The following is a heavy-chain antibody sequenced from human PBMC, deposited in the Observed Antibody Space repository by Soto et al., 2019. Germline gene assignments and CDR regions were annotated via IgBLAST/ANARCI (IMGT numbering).Heavy chain of an antibody. CDR1: GLTFSGYG. CDR3: ATDRGVTHLDN. D-gene: IGHD2-21*02. J-gene: IGHJ4*02. V-gene: IGHV3-33*01. Sequence: PGGSLRLSCAASGLTFSGYGFHWVRQAPGKGLEWVAVIWYDGSNKYYADSVKGRFTISKDNSKNTLYLQLNSLSAEDTAVYYCATDRGVTHLDNWGQGTLVTVSS. CDR2: IWYDGSNK.